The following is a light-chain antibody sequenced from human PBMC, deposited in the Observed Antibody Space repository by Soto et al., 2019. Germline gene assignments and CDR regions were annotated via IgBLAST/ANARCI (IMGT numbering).Light chain of an antibody. J-gene: IGLJ7*01. Sequence: QSLLTQPPSASGTPGQRVTISCSGTSSNIGSNTVNWYQQLPGTAPKLLMYSNSQRPSGVPDRFSGSKSGTSASLAISGLQSEDEADYYCVAWDDSLNGAVFGGGTQLTIL. CDR1: SSNIGSNT. V-gene: IGLV1-44*01. CDR2: SNS. CDR3: VAWDDSLNGAV.